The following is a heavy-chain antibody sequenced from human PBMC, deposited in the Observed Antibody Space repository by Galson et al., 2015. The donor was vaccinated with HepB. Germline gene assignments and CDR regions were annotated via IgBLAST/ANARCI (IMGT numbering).Heavy chain of an antibody. CDR2: IWYDGSNK. J-gene: IGHJ5*02. V-gene: IGHV3-33*08. Sequence: SLRLSCAASGFTFSSYSMHWVRQAPGKGLEWVAVIWYDGSNKYYADSVKGRFTISRDNSKNTLYLQMNSLRAEDTAVYYCARGNRGYSSGWYESLANWFDPWGQGTLVTVSS. CDR1: GFTFSSYS. CDR3: ARGNRGYSSGWYESLANWFDP. D-gene: IGHD6-19*01.